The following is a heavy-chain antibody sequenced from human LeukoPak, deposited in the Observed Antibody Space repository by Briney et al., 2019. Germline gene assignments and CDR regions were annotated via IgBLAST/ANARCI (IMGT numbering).Heavy chain of an antibody. CDR2: ITGSGGST. CDR1: GITFTNFA. Sequence: GGSLRLSCRISGITFTNFAVNWVRQAPGKGLEWVSGITGSGGSTYYADSVKGRFTVSRDNAMNSLYLQMNSLRAEDTAIYYCARSLPYGTTWYGRSDFWGQGTLVTVSS. V-gene: IGHV3-23*01. D-gene: IGHD6-13*01. J-gene: IGHJ4*02. CDR3: ARSLPYGTTWYGRSDF.